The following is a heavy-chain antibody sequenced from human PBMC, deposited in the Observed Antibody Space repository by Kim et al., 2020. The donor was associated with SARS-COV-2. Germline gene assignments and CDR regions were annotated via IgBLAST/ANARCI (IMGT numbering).Heavy chain of an antibody. Sequence: GGSLRLSCAVSGFTVSSTYMSWVRQAPGRGLEWVSMLYSGGDSYYADSVRGRFTVSRDESTNTLFLQMNSLRAEDTAAYYCAREALDAFDIWGQGTMVTV. V-gene: IGHV3-53*01. CDR1: GFTVSSTY. CDR3: AREALDAFDI. J-gene: IGHJ3*02. CDR2: LYSGGDS.